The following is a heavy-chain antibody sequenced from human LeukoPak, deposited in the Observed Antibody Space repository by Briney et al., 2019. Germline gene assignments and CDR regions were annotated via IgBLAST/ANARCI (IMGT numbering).Heavy chain of an antibody. Sequence: GGSLRLSCAASGFTVSSNYMSWVRQAPGKGLECVSVIYSVGSTYYADSVKGRFTISRDNSKNTLYLQMNSLRAEDTAVYYCARDNIVVVPAAPDHYYYGMDVWGQGTTVTVSS. V-gene: IGHV3-53*01. J-gene: IGHJ6*02. D-gene: IGHD2-2*01. CDR3: ARDNIVVVPAAPDHYYYGMDV. CDR2: IYSVGST. CDR1: GFTVSSNY.